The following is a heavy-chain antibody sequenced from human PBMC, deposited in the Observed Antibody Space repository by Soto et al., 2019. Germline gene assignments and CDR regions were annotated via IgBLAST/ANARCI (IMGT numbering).Heavy chain of an antibody. CDR1: GGSISSGGYS. J-gene: IGHJ5*02. CDR3: ARVSAAGGWSDP. CDR2: IYHSGST. V-gene: IGHV4-30-2*01. D-gene: IGHD6-13*01. Sequence: SETLSLTCAVSGGSISSGGYSWSWIRQPPGKGLEWIGNIYHSGSTYYNPSLKSRVTISVDRSKKQFSLKLSSVTAADTAVYYCARVSAAGGWSDPWGQGTLVTVSS.